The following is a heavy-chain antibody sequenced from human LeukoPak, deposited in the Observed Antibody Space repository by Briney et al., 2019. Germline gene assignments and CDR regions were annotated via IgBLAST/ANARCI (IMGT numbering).Heavy chain of an antibody. Sequence: GGSLRLSCAASEFTFTSYELNWVRQAPGKGLEWVSYISSSGNTISYADSVKGRLTISRDNAKNSLYLQVISLRAEDTAVYYCARGPSIAARYDAFDIWGQGTMVTVSS. V-gene: IGHV3-48*03. CDR3: ARGPSIAARYDAFDI. J-gene: IGHJ3*02. D-gene: IGHD6-6*01. CDR2: ISSSGNTI. CDR1: EFTFTSYE.